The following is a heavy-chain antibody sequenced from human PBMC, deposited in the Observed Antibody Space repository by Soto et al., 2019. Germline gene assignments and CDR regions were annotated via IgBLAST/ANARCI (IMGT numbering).Heavy chain of an antibody. J-gene: IGHJ4*02. CDR3: ARDMVGATGGFVN. D-gene: IGHD1-26*01. CDR1: GGTFSSYA. V-gene: IGHV1-69*01. CDR2: IIPIFGTA. Sequence: QVQLVQSGAEVKKPGSSVKVSCKASGGTFSSYAISWVRQAPGQGLEWMGGIIPIFGTANYAQKFQGRVTITADESTRTANMELGSLSSEDTAVYYSARDMVGATGGFVNWGQGTIVTVSS.